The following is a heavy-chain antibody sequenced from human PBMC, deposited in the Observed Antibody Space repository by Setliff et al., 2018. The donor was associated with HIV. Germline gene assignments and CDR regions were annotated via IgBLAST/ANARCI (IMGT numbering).Heavy chain of an antibody. CDR2: INHGGKT. CDR3: ARHWVDSSSWSLYYYYYMDV. CDR1: NYSITSNYY. J-gene: IGHJ6*03. D-gene: IGHD6-13*01. Sequence: SETLSLTCIVSNYSITSNYYWAWIRQPPGQGLEWIGSINHGGKTYYNPSLKSRVTISVDTSKNQFSLKLSSVTAADTAVYYCARHWVDSSSWSLYYYYYMDVWGKGTTVTVSS. V-gene: IGHV4-38-2*02.